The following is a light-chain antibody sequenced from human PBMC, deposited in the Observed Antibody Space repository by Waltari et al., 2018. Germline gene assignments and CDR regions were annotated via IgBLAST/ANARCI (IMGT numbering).Light chain of an antibody. CDR3: QQYSGSPRT. V-gene: IGKV3-20*01. CDR1: QIVISDS. J-gene: IGKJ1*01. CDR2: GAS. Sequence: EIVLTQSPGTLSLSPGEGAALSCRASQIVISDSLAWYQHKPGQAPRLLIYGASNRATGIPDRFRGSGSGTDFTLTISSLEPEDFAIYYCQQYSGSPRTFGQGTKVEIK.